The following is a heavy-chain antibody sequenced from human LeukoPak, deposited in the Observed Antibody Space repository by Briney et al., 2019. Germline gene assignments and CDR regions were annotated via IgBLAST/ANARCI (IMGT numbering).Heavy chain of an antibody. D-gene: IGHD3-3*01. CDR3: ARYDSRGSGSTKLDH. V-gene: IGHV4-38-2*01. Sequence: SETLSLTCAVSGYSLGTDYYWGWIRPPPEKGLEWIGRIYRSGTTYYNPSLQSRVTISVDTSKNQFSLKLSSVTAADTALYYCARYDSRGSGSTKLDHWGPGTLVTVSS. CDR1: GYSLGTDYY. CDR2: IYRSGTT. J-gene: IGHJ4*02.